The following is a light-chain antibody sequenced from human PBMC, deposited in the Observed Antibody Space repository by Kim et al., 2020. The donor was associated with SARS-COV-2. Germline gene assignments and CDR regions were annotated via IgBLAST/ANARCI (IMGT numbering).Light chain of an antibody. J-gene: IGKJ2*01. Sequence: VSPGERATRSCRASQSVNTNLAWYQQKPGQAPRLLVYSASTRATGIPARFSGTGSGTEFALTISSLQSEDSAVYYCQQYNNWLPYTFGQGTKLEI. CDR3: QQYNNWLPYT. CDR2: SAS. CDR1: QSVNTN. V-gene: IGKV3-15*01.